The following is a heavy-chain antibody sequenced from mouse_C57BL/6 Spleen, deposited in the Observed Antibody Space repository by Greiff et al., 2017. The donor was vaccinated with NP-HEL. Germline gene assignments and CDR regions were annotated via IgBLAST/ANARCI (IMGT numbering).Heavy chain of an antibody. Sequence: EVKLEESGGGLVKPGGSLKLSCAASGFTFSSYAMSWVRQTPEKRLEWVATISDGGSYTYYPDNVKGRFTISRDNAKNNLYLQMSHLKSEDTAMYYCASDYGKGYAMDYWGQGTSVTVSS. CDR2: ISDGGSYT. D-gene: IGHD2-1*01. J-gene: IGHJ4*01. CDR1: GFTFSSYA. CDR3: ASDYGKGYAMDY. V-gene: IGHV5-4*03.